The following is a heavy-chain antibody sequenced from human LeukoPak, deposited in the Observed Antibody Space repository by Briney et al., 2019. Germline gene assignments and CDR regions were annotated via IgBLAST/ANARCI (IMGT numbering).Heavy chain of an antibody. D-gene: IGHD3-10*01. J-gene: IGHJ4*02. V-gene: IGHV4-59*01. CDR2: IYYSGST. CDR1: GGSISSYY. CDR3: ARSMVRGVTPTRYFDY. Sequence: SETLSLTCTVSGGSISSYYWSWIRQPPGKGLEWIGYIYYSGSTNYNPSLKSRVTISVDTSKNQFSLKLSSVTAADTAVYCCARSMVRGVTPTRYFDYWGQGTLVTVSS.